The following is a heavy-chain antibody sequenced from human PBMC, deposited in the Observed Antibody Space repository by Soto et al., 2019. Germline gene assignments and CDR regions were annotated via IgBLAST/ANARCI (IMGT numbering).Heavy chain of an antibody. V-gene: IGHV3-73*02. CDR3: TVRYSSSSGFDY. CDR2: IRSKANSYAT. Sequence: EVQLVESGGGLVQPGGSLKLSCAASGFTFSGSAMHWVRQASGKGLEWVGRIRSKANSYATAYAASVKGRSTISRDDSKNTAYLQMNSLKTEDTAVYYCTVRYSSSSGFDYWGQGTLVTVSS. J-gene: IGHJ4*02. D-gene: IGHD6-6*01. CDR1: GFTFSGSA.